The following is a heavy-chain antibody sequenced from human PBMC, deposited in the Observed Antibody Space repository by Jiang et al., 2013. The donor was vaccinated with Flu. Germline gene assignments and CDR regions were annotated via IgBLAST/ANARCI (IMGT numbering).Heavy chain of an antibody. CDR1: GHTLTASS. J-gene: IGHJ2*01. Sequence: SGAEVKKPGASVKVSCKVSGHTLTASSMHWVRQAPGKGLEWVGGFDPEDGETVYTQKFQGRLTMTEDTFIDTAYMELSRLRSDDTAVYFCATGSKIYGTWYFDLWGRGTLVTVSS. CDR2: FDPEDGET. V-gene: IGHV1-24*01. CDR3: ATGSKIYGTWYFDL. D-gene: IGHD4-17*01.